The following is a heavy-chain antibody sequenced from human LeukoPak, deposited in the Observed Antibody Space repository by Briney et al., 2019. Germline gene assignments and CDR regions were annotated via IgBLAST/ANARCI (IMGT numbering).Heavy chain of an antibody. CDR2: IYYTGST. D-gene: IGHD6-13*01. J-gene: IGHJ4*02. CDR1: GDSIGSHY. V-gene: IGHV4-59*11. Sequence: SETLSLTCTVSGDSIGSHYWSWIRQPPGKGLEWIGYIYYTGSTNYNPSLKSRVTISVDTSKNQFSLKLSSVTAADTAVYYCARSGGYSSSWSLWGQGTLVTISS. CDR3: ARSGGYSSSWSL.